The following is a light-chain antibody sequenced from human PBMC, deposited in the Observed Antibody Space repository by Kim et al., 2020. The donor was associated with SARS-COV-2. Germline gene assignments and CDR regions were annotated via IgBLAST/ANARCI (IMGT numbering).Light chain of an antibody. CDR2: SSN. J-gene: IGLJ3*02. V-gene: IGLV1-44*01. CDR3: AAWDDSLNGPV. CDR1: SSNIGSNT. Sequence: QSVLTQPPSASGTPGQRVTISCSGSSSNIGSNTVNWYQQLPGTAPKLLVYSSNQRPSGVPDRVSGSHSGTSASLAISGLQSEDEADYYCAAWDDSLNGPVFGGGTKLTVL.